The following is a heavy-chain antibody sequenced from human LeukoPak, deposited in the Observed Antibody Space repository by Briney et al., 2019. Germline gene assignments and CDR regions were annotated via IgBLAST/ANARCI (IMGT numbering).Heavy chain of an antibody. Sequence: SVKGSCKASGGTFSSYAISWVRQAPGQGLEWMGRIIPILGIANYAQKFQGRVTITADKSTSTTYMELNSMRSEDTARHYCARGGYSGYDYVSDYWGEGTLVTVSS. CDR2: IIPILGIA. J-gene: IGHJ4*02. CDR3: ARGGYSGYDYVSDY. V-gene: IGHV1-69*04. CDR1: GGTFSSYA. D-gene: IGHD5-12*01.